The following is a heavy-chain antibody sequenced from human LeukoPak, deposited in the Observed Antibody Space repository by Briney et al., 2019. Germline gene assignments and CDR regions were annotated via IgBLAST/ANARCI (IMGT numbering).Heavy chain of an antibody. D-gene: IGHD5-18*01. CDR1: GGTFSSYT. V-gene: IGHV1-69*04. J-gene: IGHJ4*02. CDR2: IIPILGIA. CDR3: AREAGSYGLYYFDY. Sequence: SVKVSCKASGGTFSSYTISWVRQAPGQGLEWMGRIIPILGIANYAQKFQGRVTITADKSTSTAYMELSGLRSEDTAVYYCAREAGSYGLYYFDYWGQGTLVTVSS.